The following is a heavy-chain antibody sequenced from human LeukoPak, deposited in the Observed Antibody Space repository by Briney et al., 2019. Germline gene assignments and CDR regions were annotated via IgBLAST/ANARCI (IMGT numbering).Heavy chain of an antibody. CDR3: AREQGYCSGGSCHLALFDY. D-gene: IGHD2-15*01. CDR2: ISAYNGNT. CDR1: GYTFTSDG. Sequence: AAVKVSCKASGYTFTSDGISWVRQAPGQGLEWMGWISAYNGNTNYAQKLQGRVTMTTDTSTSTAYMELRSLRSDDTAVYYCAREQGYCSGGSCHLALFDYWGQGTLVTVSS. V-gene: IGHV1-18*01. J-gene: IGHJ4*02.